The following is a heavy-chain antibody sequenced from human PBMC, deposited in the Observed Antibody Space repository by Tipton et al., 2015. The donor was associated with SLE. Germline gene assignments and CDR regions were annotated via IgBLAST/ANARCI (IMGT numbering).Heavy chain of an antibody. V-gene: IGHV4-34*01. J-gene: IGHJ2*01. CDR3: ARGGLYWYSDL. CDR1: GGSFSGYY. Sequence: TLSLTCAVYGGSFSGYYWSWIRQPPGKGLEWIGEINHSGSTNYNPSLKSRVTISVDTSKNQFSLKLSSVTAADTAVYYCARGGLYWYSDLWGRGTLVTVSS. CDR2: INHSGST.